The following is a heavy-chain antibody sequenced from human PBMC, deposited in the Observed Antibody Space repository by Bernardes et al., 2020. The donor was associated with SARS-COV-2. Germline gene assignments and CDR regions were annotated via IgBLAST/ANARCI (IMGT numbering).Heavy chain of an antibody. D-gene: IGHD6-6*01. V-gene: IGHV4-34*01. CDR2: INHSGST. Sequence: SETLSLTCAVYGGSFSGYYWSWIRQPPGKGLEWIGEINHSGSTNYNPSLKSRVTISVDTSKNQFSLKLSSVTAADTAVYYCARGRIAARPREGYYMDVWGKGTTVTVSS. CDR1: GGSFSGYY. J-gene: IGHJ6*03. CDR3: ARGRIAARPREGYYMDV.